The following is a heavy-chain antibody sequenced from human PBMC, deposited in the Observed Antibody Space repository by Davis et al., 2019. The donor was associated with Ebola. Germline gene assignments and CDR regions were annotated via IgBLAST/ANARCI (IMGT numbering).Heavy chain of an antibody. CDR1: VITFSSYA. J-gene: IGHJ4*02. CDR2: ISGSGGST. CDR3: AKDRPDYGDLLYYFDY. V-gene: IGHV3-23*01. Sequence: GESLKISCADSVITFSSYAMTWVRQAPGKGLEWVSAISGSGGSTYYADSVKGRFTISRDNSKNTLYLQMNSLRAEDTAVYYCAKDRPDYGDLLYYFDYWGQGTLVTVSS. D-gene: IGHD4-17*01.